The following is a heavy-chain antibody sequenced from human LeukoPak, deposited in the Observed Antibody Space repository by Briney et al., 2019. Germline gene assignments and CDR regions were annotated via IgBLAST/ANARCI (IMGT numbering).Heavy chain of an antibody. CDR2: ISGSGGST. CDR3: AKGQYYDSGGYPSY. Sequence: GGSLRLSCAASGFTFSSYAMSWVRQAPGKGLEWVSAISGSGGSTYYADSVKGRFTISRDNSKNTLYLQMNSLRAEDTAVYYCAKGQYYDSGGYPSYWGQGTLVTVSS. J-gene: IGHJ4*02. CDR1: GFTFSSYA. V-gene: IGHV3-23*01. D-gene: IGHD3-22*01.